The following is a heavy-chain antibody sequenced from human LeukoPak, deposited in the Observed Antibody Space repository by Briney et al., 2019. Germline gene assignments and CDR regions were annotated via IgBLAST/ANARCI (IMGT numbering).Heavy chain of an antibody. CDR2: ISGSGGNT. J-gene: IGHJ4*02. CDR3: AKSFSVGYSSGWYVAAYYFDY. CDR1: GFIFSSYA. D-gene: IGHD6-19*01. V-gene: IGHV3-23*01. Sequence: GGSLRPSCAASGFIFSSYAMSWVRQAPGKGLEWISAISGSGGNTYYTDSVKGRFTISRDNSRNTLHLQMNSLRDEDTAVYYCAKSFSVGYSSGWYVAAYYFDYWGQGTLVTVSS.